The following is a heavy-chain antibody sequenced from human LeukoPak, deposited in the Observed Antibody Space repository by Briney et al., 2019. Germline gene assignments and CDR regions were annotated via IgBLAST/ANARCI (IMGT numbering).Heavy chain of an antibody. V-gene: IGHV3-33*01. CDR2: IWYDGSNK. Sequence: GGSLRLSCAASGFTFSSYDMHWVRQAPGKGLEWVAVIWYDGSNKYYADSVKGRFTISRDNAKNSLYLQMNSLRDEDTAVYYCARGGGSGSYSNYWGQGTLVTVSS. CDR1: GFTFSSYD. D-gene: IGHD3-10*01. CDR3: ARGGGSGSYSNY. J-gene: IGHJ4*02.